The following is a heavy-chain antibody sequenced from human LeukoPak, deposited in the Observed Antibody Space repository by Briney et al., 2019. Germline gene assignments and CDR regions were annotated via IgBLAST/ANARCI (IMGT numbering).Heavy chain of an antibody. CDR1: GGSISSYY. CDR3: ASGDSSSWYQTN. CDR2: IYYSGST. D-gene: IGHD6-13*01. V-gene: IGHV4-59*08. J-gene: IGHJ4*02. Sequence: SETLSLTCTVSGGSISSYYWSWIRQPPGKGLEWIGYIYYSGSTNYNPSLKSRVTTSVDTSKNQFSLKLSSVTAADTAVYYCASGDSSSWYQTNWGQGTLVTVSS.